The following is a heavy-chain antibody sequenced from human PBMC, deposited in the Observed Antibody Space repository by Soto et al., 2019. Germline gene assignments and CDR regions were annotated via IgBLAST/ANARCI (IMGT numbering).Heavy chain of an antibody. CDR1: GFTFSSYE. Sequence: PGGSLRLSCAGSGFTFSSYEMNWVRQAPGKGLEWVSYISSSGSTIYYADSVKGRFTISRDNAKNSLYLKMNSLRAEDTAVYYCAREGHGTRRPIGYYYYGMDVWGQGTTVTVSS. J-gene: IGHJ6*02. CDR2: ISSSGSTI. V-gene: IGHV3-48*03. CDR3: AREGHGTRRPIGYYYYGMDV.